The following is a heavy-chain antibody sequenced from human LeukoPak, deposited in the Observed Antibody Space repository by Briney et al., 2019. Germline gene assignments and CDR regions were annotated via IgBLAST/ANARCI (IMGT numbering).Heavy chain of an antibody. CDR3: ARWYSSGWAFDY. J-gene: IGHJ4*02. CDR2: VHYSGST. Sequence: SETLSLTCTVSCGTISSYYWNWIRQPPGKGLDLIGYVHYSGSTKYNPSLKSRVTISVDTSKIPFSLNLSSVIAADTAVYSCARWYSSGWAFDYWGQGTLVTVSS. V-gene: IGHV4-59*08. CDR1: CGTISSYY. D-gene: IGHD6-19*01.